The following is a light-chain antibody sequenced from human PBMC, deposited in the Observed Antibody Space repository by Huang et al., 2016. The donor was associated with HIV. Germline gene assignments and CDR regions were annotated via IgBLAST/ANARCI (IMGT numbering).Light chain of an antibody. CDR3: LQDYRYPYT. Sequence: AIQMTQSPSSLSASVGDRVTITCRASQGIGDDLVWYQHKPGKATKLLIYAASSVQNGVPSRLSDSGSGTDFTLTISSLQAEDSATYYCLQDYRYPYTFGEGTKLEIK. V-gene: IGKV1-6*01. CDR2: AAS. CDR1: QGIGDD. J-gene: IGKJ2*01.